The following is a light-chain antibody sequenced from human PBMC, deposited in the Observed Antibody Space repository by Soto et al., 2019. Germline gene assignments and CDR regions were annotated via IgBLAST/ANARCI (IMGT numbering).Light chain of an antibody. CDR2: GAS. CDR1: QSVSSN. CDR3: QKYNNWPQA. V-gene: IGKV3-15*01. Sequence: EIVMTQSPATLSVSPGERATLSCRASQSVSSNLAWYQQKPGQAPRLLIYGASTRATGIPARFSGSGSGTEFTLTISSLQSEDFAVYYCQKYNNWPQAFGGGTKVDIK. J-gene: IGKJ4*01.